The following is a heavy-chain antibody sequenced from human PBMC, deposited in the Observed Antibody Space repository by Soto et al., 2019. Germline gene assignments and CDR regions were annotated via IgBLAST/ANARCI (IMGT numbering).Heavy chain of an antibody. CDR2: IYWNDDK. V-gene: IGHV2-5*01. Sequence: QITLKESGPTLVKPTQTLTLTCTFSGFSLSTSGVGVGWIRQPPGKALEWLAPIYWNDDKRYSPSLKSRLTITKDTSKNQVVLTMTNMDPVDTATYYCAHRPGGYSSGWVPYFDYWGQGTLVTVSS. J-gene: IGHJ4*02. CDR3: AHRPGGYSSGWVPYFDY. CDR1: GFSLSTSGVG. D-gene: IGHD6-19*01.